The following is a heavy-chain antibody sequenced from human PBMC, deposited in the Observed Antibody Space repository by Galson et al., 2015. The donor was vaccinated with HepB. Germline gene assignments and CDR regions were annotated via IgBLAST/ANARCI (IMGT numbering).Heavy chain of an antibody. D-gene: IGHD6-13*01. Sequence: SLRLSCAASGFTFSSYWMHWVRQAPGKGLVWVSRTNSDGSSTSYADSVKGRFTISRDNAKNTLYLQMNSLRAEDTAVYYCAKESIAAAGTRFDPWGQGTLVTVSS. CDR3: AKESIAAAGTRFDP. J-gene: IGHJ5*02. CDR2: TNSDGSST. V-gene: IGHV3-74*01. CDR1: GFTFSSYW.